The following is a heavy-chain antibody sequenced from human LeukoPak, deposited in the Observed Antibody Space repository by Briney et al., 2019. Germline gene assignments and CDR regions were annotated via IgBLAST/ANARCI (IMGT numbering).Heavy chain of an antibody. CDR1: GYTFTGYY. J-gene: IGHJ4*02. V-gene: IGHV1-2*06. CDR3: ASPNGPFGGVIVY. D-gene: IGHD3-16*02. Sequence: SVKVSCKASGYTFTGYYMHWVRQAPGQGLEWMGRINPNSGGTNYAQKFQGRVTMTRDTSISTAYMELSRLRSDDTAVYYCASPNGPFGGVIVYWGQGTLVTVSS. CDR2: INPNSGGT.